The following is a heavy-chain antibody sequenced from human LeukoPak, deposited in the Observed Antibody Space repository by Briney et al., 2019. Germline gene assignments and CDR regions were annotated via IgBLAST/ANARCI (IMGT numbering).Heavy chain of an antibody. D-gene: IGHD3-10*01. Sequence: PGRSLRLSCAASGFTFDDYAMHWVRQAPGKGLEWVSGISWNSGSIGYADSVKGRFTISRDNAKNSLYLQMDSLRAEDTAVYYCARAPGGNYGSGNYYYYYYGMDVWGQGTTVTVSS. CDR1: GFTFDDYA. CDR2: ISWNSGSI. CDR3: ARAPGGNYGSGNYYYYYYGMDV. J-gene: IGHJ6*02. V-gene: IGHV3-9*01.